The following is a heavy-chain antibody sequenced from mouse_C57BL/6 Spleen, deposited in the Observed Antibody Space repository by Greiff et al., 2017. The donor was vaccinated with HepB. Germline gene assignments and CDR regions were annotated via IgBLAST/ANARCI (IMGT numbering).Heavy chain of an antibody. V-gene: IGHV1-26*01. CDR2: INPNNGGT. CDR3: ARMSYPWYFDV. Sequence: EVQLQQSGPELVKPGASVKISCKASGYTFTDYYMNWVKQSHGKSLEWIGDINPNNGGTSYNQKFKGKATLTVDKSSSPAYMELRSLTSEDSAVYYCARMSYPWYFDVWGTGTTVTVSS. CDR1: GYTFTDYY. J-gene: IGHJ1*03. D-gene: IGHD2-12*01.